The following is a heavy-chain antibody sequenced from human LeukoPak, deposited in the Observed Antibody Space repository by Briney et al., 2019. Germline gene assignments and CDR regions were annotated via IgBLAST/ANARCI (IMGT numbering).Heavy chain of an antibody. CDR2: ISFDGANE. CDR3: ARDISLSFGI. J-gene: IGHJ3*02. CDR1: IFTFYNHA. V-gene: IGHV3-30-3*01. D-gene: IGHD1-14*01. Sequence: PGGSLRLSCAGFIFTFYNHAMKWVPQAPGKGLEWVALISFDGANEYYADSVKGRFTISRDNSKNTLYLQMNSLRAEDTAVYYCARDISLSFGIWGQGTMVIVSS.